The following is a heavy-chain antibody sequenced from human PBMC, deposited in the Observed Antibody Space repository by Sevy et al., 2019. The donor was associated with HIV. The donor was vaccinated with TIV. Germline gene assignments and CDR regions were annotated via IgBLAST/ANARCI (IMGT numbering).Heavy chain of an antibody. J-gene: IGHJ4*02. CDR3: AGRIAVSAFDY. D-gene: IGHD6-19*01. V-gene: IGHV4-61*02. CDR2: IYTSETT. Sequence: SETLSLTCTVSGGSFGSSSYYWNWIRQPAGKGLEWIGRIYTSETTHYNPPLKRRVTMSVDTSKIQLSLKLSSVTAAYTAVYYCAGRIAVSAFDYWGQGNLVTVSS. CDR1: GGSFGSSSYY.